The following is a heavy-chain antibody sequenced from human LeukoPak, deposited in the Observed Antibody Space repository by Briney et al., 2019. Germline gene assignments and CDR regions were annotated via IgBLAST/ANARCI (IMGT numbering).Heavy chain of an antibody. CDR3: ARRRTTGLSGYMDV. Sequence: SETLSPTCTVSGGSICSYYWSWIRQPRGPGPGWFGDVYSSGSTNYNSSLERRVTISVGTSKKQFSLKLSSVTAADTAVYYCARRRTTGLSGYMDVWGKGTTVTVSS. CDR1: GGSICSYY. D-gene: IGHD2-2*01. V-gene: IGHV4-59*08. CDR2: VYSSGST. J-gene: IGHJ6*03.